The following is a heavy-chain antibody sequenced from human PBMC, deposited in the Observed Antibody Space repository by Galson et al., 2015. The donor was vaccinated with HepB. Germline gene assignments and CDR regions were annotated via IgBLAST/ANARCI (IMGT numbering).Heavy chain of an antibody. J-gene: IGHJ4*02. V-gene: IGHV3-73*01. CDR1: GFTFSGSA. CDR3: TRQGDLSGYSSS. Sequence: SLRLSCAASGFTFSGSAIHWVRQTSGKGLEWVGRIRSKASNYATAYAASLKGRFTISRDDSKNTAYLHMKSLKTEDTAVYYSTRQGDLSGYSSSWGQGTLVTVSS. D-gene: IGHD6-13*01. CDR2: IRSKASNYAT.